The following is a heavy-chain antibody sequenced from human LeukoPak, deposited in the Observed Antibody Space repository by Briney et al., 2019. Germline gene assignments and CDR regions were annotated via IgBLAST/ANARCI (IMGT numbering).Heavy chain of an antibody. CDR2: INTNTGNP. Sequence: GASVKVSCKASGYTFTSYAMNWVRQAPGQGLEWMGWINTNTGNPTYAQGFTGRFVFSLDTSVSTAYLQISSLKAEDTAVYYCARDACTVVTPYADYWGQGTLVTVSS. D-gene: IGHD4-23*01. J-gene: IGHJ4*02. V-gene: IGHV7-4-1*02. CDR1: GYTFTSYA. CDR3: ARDACTVVTPYADY.